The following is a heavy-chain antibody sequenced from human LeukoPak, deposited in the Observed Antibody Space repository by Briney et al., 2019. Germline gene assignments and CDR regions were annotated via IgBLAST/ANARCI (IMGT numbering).Heavy chain of an antibody. CDR1: GGTFSSYA. V-gene: IGHV1-69*06. J-gene: IGHJ4*02. D-gene: IGHD3-10*01. CDR2: IIPIFGTA. Sequence: SVKVSCKASGGTFSSYAISWVRQAPGQGLEWMGGIIPIFGTANYAQKFQGRVTVTADKSTSTAYMELSSLRAEDTALYYCAKGPMVRGVPYYFDYWGQGTLVTVSS. CDR3: AKGPMVRGVPYYFDY.